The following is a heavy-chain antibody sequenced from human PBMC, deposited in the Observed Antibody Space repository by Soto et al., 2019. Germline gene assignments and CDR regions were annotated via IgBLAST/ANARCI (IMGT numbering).Heavy chain of an antibody. V-gene: IGHV4-30-4*01. D-gene: IGHD3-22*01. Sequence: QVQLHESGPGLVKPSQTLSLTCTVSGASISSGDYYWSWIRQPPGKGLEWIGFIYHSGATYYNPSLKNRLSISLDTSENQFSLNFYSVTAADTAVYHCARDRYFDSSGRAFDFWGQGTLVTVSS. CDR1: GASISSGDYY. J-gene: IGHJ4*02. CDR2: IYHSGAT. CDR3: ARDRYFDSSGRAFDF.